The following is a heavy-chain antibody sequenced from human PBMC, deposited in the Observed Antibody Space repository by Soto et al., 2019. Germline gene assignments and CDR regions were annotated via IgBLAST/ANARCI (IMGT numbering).Heavy chain of an antibody. CDR3: ARIWEYYDILTGSSLYYFDY. CDR1: GFSLSNARMG. D-gene: IGHD3-9*01. CDR2: IFSNDEK. J-gene: IGHJ4*02. V-gene: IGHV2-26*01. Sequence: QVTLKESGPVLVKPTETLTLTCTVSGFSLSNARMGVSWIRQPPGKALEWLAHIFSNDEKSYSTSLKSRLTISKDTYKSQVVLTMTNMDPVDTATYYCARIWEYYDILTGSSLYYFDYWGQGTLVTVSS.